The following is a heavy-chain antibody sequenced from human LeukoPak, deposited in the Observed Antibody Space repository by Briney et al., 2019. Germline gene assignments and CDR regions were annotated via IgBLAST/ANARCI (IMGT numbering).Heavy chain of an antibody. V-gene: IGHV4-34*01. D-gene: IGHD2-21*01. CDR1: GGSFSGYY. J-gene: IGHJ5*02. Sequence: SETLSLTCAVYGGSFSGYYWSWIRQPPGKGLEWIGEINHSGSTNYNPSLKSRVTISVDTSKNQFSLKLSSVTAADTAVYYCAGGHIVTIPGEPPGEWFGPWGQGIPVTVSS. CDR2: INHSGST. CDR3: AGGHIVTIPGEPPGEWFGP.